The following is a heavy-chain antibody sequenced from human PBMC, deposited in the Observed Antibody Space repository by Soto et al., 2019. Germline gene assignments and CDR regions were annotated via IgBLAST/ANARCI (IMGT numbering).Heavy chain of an antibody. V-gene: IGHV3-48*01. Sequence: GGSLRLSCAASGFTFSSYSMNWVRQAPGKGLEWVSYISSSSSTIYYADSVKGRFTISRDNAKNSLYLQMNSLRAEDTAVYYCARDLGSSWYPEYFQHWGQGTLVTRLL. D-gene: IGHD6-13*01. CDR2: ISSSSSTI. CDR3: ARDLGSSWYPEYFQH. CDR1: GFTFSSYS. J-gene: IGHJ1*01.